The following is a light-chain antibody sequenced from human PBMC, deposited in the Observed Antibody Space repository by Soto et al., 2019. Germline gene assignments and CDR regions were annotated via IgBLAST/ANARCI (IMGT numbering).Light chain of an antibody. CDR2: GAS. Sequence: DIQMTQSPSSLSAYVGDRVSITCQASQDIRKYLSWYQQKPGRAPKLLIYGASNLETGVPSRFSGSGYGTDFTFTISSLQPEDIATYHCQHYDNLPPFTFGPGTKVAIK. V-gene: IGKV1-33*01. CDR3: QHYDNLPPFT. CDR1: QDIRKY. J-gene: IGKJ3*01.